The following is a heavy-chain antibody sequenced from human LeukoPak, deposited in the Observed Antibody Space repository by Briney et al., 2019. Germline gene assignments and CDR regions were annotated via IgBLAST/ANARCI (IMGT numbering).Heavy chain of an antibody. CDR1: GGSIRSYY. CDR2: IYTSGST. J-gene: IGHJ6*03. Sequence: SETLSLTCTVSGGSIRSYYWSWIRQPAEKGLEWLGRIYTSGSTNYNPSLNSQVTMSIDTSKNQISLRLTSVTAADTAVFYCARFVVVRGPMEYYHYYMDVWGRGTTVIVSS. V-gene: IGHV4-4*07. D-gene: IGHD2-2*01. CDR3: ARFVVVRGPMEYYHYYMDV.